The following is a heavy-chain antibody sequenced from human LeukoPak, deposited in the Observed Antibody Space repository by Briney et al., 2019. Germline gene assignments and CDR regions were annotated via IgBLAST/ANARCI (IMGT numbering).Heavy chain of an antibody. V-gene: IGHV4-34*01. CDR1: GGSFSGYY. CDR2: INHSGST. J-gene: IGHJ4*02. D-gene: IGHD6-19*01. Sequence: SETLSLTCAVHGGSFSGYYWSWIRQPPGKGLEWIGEINHSGSTNYNPSLKSRVTISVDTSKNQFSLKLSSVTAADTAVYYCARKGRSSGWYKGEYYFDYWGQGTLVTVSS. CDR3: ARKGRSSGWYKGEYYFDY.